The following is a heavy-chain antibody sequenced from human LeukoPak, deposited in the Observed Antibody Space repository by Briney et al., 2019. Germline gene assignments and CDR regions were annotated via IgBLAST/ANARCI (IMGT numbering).Heavy chain of an antibody. D-gene: IGHD6-13*01. V-gene: IGHV3-23*01. CDR2: ISGSGGST. J-gene: IGHJ4*02. CDR1: GSTFSSYA. Sequence: LTGGSLRLSCAASGSTFSSYAMSWVRQAPGKGLEWVSAISGSGGSTYYADSVKGRFTISRDNSKNTLYLQMNSLRAEDTAVYYCAKRARYSSSWYGDFDYWGQGTLVTVSS. CDR3: AKRARYSSSWYGDFDY.